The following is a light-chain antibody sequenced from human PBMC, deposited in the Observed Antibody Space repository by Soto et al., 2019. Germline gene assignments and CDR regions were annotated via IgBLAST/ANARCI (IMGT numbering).Light chain of an antibody. CDR2: GAS. CDR3: QQEGSSPVFT. Sequence: EIVLTQSPGTLSLSPGERATLSCRASQSVSSSYLAWYQQKPGQAPRLLIYGASSRATGIPDMFSGSGYGTDFTLTISGLEPEDCAVYYYQQEGSSPVFTFGPGTKVDIK. CDR1: QSVSSSY. J-gene: IGKJ3*01. V-gene: IGKV3-20*01.